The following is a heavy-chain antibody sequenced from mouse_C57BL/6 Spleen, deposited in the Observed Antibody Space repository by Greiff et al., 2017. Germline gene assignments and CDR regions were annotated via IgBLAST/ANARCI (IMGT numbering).Heavy chain of an antibody. CDR2: ISSGGSYT. J-gene: IGHJ4*01. V-gene: IGHV5-6*01. CDR3: ARHNYSNYVVGMDD. D-gene: IGHD2-5*01. Sequence: EVQLVESGGDLVKPGGSLKLSCAASGFTFSSYGMSWVRQTPDKRLEWVATISSGGSYTYYPDSVKGRFTISRDNAKNTLYLQMSSRKSEDTAMXYCARHNYSNYVVGMDDWGQGTSVTGSS. CDR1: GFTFSSYG.